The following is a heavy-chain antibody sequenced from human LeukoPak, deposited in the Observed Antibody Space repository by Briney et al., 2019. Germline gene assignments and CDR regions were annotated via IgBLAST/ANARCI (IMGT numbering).Heavy chain of an antibody. D-gene: IGHD1-26*01. CDR2: INSDGSST. Sequence: PGGSLRLSCAASGFTFSSYWMHWVRQVPGKGLVWVSRINSDGSSTTYADSVKGRFTISRDNAKNTLYLHMDSLRAEDTAVYYCARDFRSGIMPLGYCGQGNLVTVSS. J-gene: IGHJ4*02. CDR1: GFTFSSYW. CDR3: ARDFRSGIMPLGY. V-gene: IGHV3-74*01.